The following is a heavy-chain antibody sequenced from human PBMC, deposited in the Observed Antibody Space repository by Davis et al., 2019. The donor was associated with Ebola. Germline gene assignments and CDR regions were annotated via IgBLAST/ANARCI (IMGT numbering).Heavy chain of an antibody. V-gene: IGHV1-46*01. Sequence: AASVKVSCKASGYTLVSYYAHWVRQAPGQGLEWMGIINPSGGSTSYAQKFQGRVTMTRDTSTSTVYMELSSLRSEDTAVYYCARDHPKYYYYYYGMDVWGQGTTVTVSS. CDR2: INPSGGST. CDR3: ARDHPKYYYYYYGMDV. CDR1: GYTLVSYY. J-gene: IGHJ6*02.